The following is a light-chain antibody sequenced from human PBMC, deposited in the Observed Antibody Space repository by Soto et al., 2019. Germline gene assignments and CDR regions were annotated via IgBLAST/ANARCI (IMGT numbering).Light chain of an antibody. CDR3: QQYVGSPST. CDR1: QSVGNNY. CDR2: DAS. Sequence: EIVLTQSPGTLSLSPGERATLSCRASQSVGNNYLAWYQQKPGQGPRLLIYDASSRATGIPDRFSGSASGTDFTLTISRLEPEDFAVYYCQQYVGSPSTFGQGTKWISN. J-gene: IGKJ1*01. V-gene: IGKV3-20*01.